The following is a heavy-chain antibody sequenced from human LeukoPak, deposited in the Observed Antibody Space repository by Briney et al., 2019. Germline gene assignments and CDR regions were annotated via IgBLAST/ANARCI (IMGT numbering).Heavy chain of an antibody. CDR3: ATQNQYYYGSGPFDY. J-gene: IGHJ4*02. Sequence: LPGGSLRLSCAASGFTFSSYAMSWVRQAPGKGLEWVSSISGSGSSTYYADSVKGRFTISRDNAKNSVYLQVNSLRDEDTAVYYCATQNQYYYGSGPFDYWGQGTPVTVSS. CDR1: GFTFSSYA. CDR2: ISGSGSST. V-gene: IGHV3-23*01. D-gene: IGHD3-10*01.